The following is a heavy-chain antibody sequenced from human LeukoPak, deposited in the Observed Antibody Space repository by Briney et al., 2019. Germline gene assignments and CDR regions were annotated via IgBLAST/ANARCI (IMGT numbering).Heavy chain of an antibody. V-gene: IGHV4-38-2*02. Sequence: PSETLSLTCTVSGYSITSGYNWAWIRQPPGKVLEWIGSIYHSGSAYYNPSLKSRVTISVDTSRNQFSLKLSSVTAADTAVYYCVRYCSSTTCYTRAVDYWGQGTLVTVSS. J-gene: IGHJ4*02. CDR3: VRYCSSTTCYTRAVDY. D-gene: IGHD2-2*02. CDR1: GYSITSGYN. CDR2: IYHSGSA.